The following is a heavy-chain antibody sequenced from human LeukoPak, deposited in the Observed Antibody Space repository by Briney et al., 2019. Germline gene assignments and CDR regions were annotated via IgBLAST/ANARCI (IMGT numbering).Heavy chain of an antibody. Sequence: GGSLRLSCAASGFTFSHSAIYWVRQASGKGLEWVGRIRGKGYSDPPAYVVSVKGRFTISRDDSKSTAYLQMNSLKAEDTDVSCCTVPQSGGNGFDPWGPGTQVTVSS. D-gene: IGHD3-16*01. V-gene: IGHV3-73*01. J-gene: IGHJ5*02. CDR2: IRGKGYSDPP. CDR1: GFTFSHSA. CDR3: TVPQSGGNGFDP.